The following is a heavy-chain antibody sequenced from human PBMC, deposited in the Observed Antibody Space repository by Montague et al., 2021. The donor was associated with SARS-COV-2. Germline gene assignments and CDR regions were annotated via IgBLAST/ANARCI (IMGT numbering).Heavy chain of an antibody. J-gene: IGHJ6*03. Sequence: SETLSLTCGVYGGDYYWIWIRQVPGEGLEFIGEIDVAGGTKNNPSLDRRLTISLDTSTSQFSLSLTSVTASDTAVYYCARGQRGVVPATVLGLGFYFYYFIDVWGKGTTVTVS. CDR2: IDVAGGT. D-gene: IGHD3-16*01. V-gene: IGHV4-34*01. CDR1: GGDYY. CDR3: ARGQRGVVPATVLGLGFYFYYFIDV.